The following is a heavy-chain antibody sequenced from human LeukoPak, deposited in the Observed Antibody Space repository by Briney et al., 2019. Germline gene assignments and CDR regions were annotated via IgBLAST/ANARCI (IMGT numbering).Heavy chain of an antibody. CDR1: GGSISSYY. V-gene: IGHV4-59*01. Sequence: SETLSLTCTVSGGSISSYYWSWIRQPPGKGLEWIGYIYYSGSTNYNPSLKSRVTISVDTSKNQFSLKLSSVTAADTAVYYCARSLYGDYGPDAFAIWGQGTMVTVSS. CDR2: IYYSGST. D-gene: IGHD4-17*01. J-gene: IGHJ3*02. CDR3: ARSLYGDYGPDAFAI.